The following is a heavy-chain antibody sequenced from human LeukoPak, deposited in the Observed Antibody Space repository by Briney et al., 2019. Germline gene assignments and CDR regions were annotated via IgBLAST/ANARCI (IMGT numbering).Heavy chain of an antibody. J-gene: IGHJ4*02. V-gene: IGHV3-74*01. D-gene: IGHD1-1*01. CDR3: ARGDNPGAFDY. CDR1: GFTLSHYW. CDR2: IQNDGSTT. Sequence: GGSLRLSCAASGFTLSHYWMHWVRQGPGKGLVWVSLIQNDGSTTNYADSVKGRFTISRDNAKNTLHLQMNSLRDEDTAVYYCARGDNPGAFDYWGRGALVTVSS.